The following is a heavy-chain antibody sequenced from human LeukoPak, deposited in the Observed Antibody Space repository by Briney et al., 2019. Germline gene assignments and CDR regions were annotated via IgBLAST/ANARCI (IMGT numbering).Heavy chain of an antibody. CDR2: INPNSGGT. V-gene: IGHV1-2*02. CDR1: GYTFTGYY. J-gene: IGHJ6*02. D-gene: IGHD2-8*01. CDR3: ARDLISGYCTNGVCGGYYYYGMDV. Sequence: ASVKVSCKASGYTFTGYYMHWVRQAPGQGLEWMGWINPNSGGTNYAQKFQGRVTMTRDTSTSTVYMELSSLRSEDTAVYYCARDLISGYCTNGVCGGYYYYGMDVWGQGTTVTVSS.